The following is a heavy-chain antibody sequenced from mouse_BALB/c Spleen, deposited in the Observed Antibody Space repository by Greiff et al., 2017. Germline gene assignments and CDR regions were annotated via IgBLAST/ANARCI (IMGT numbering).Heavy chain of an antibody. CDR3: ARDRDYDGDY. V-gene: IGHV5-9-4*01. Sequence: DVMLVESGGGLVKPGGSLKLSCAASGFTFSSYAMSWVRQSPEKRLEWVAEISSGGSYTYYPDTVTGRFTISRDNAKNTLYLEMSSLRSEDTAMYYCARDRDYDGDYWGQGTSVTVSS. CDR2: ISSGGSYT. D-gene: IGHD2-4*01. J-gene: IGHJ4*01. CDR1: GFTFSSYA.